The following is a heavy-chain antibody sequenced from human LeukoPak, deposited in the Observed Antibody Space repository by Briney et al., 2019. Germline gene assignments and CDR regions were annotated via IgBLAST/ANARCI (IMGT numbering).Heavy chain of an antibody. D-gene: IGHD1-7*01. J-gene: IGHJ4*02. Sequence: PSETLSLTCTVSGGSISSYYWSWIRQPPGKGLEWIGYIYYSGSTNYNPSLKSRVTISVDTSKNQFSLKLSSVTAADTAVYYCARGRRITGTTPHLPPIDHWGQGTLVTVSS. V-gene: IGHV4-59*01. CDR3: ARGRRITGTTPHLPPIDH. CDR1: GGSISSYY. CDR2: IYYSGST.